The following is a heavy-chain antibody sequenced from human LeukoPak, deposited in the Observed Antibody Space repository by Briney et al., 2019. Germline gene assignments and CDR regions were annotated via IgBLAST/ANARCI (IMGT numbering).Heavy chain of an antibody. CDR3: AKGGSGSSWYLDY. J-gene: IGHJ4*02. V-gene: IGHV3-30*18. Sequence: GESLKISCAASGFTFSSYGMHWVRQAPGKGLEWVAVISYDGSNKYYADSVKGRFTISRDNSKNTLYLQMNSLRAEDTAVYYCAKGGSGSSWYLDYWGQGTLVTVSS. D-gene: IGHD6-13*01. CDR2: ISYDGSNK. CDR1: GFTFSSYG.